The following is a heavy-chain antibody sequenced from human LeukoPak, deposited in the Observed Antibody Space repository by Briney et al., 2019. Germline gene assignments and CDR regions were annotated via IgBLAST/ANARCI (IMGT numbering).Heavy chain of an antibody. CDR2: INHSGST. J-gene: IGHJ4*02. CDR1: GGSFSGYY. V-gene: IGHV4-34*01. CDR3: ARDGSSGIDY. Sequence: SKTLSLTCAVYGGSFSGYYWSWIRQPPGKGLEWIGEINHSGSTNYNPSLKSRVTILVDTSKNQFSLKLSSVTAADTAVYYCARDGSSGIDYWGQGTLVTVSS. D-gene: IGHD6-19*01.